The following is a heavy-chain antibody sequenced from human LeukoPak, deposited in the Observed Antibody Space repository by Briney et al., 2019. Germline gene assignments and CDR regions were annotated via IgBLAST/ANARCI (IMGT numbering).Heavy chain of an antibody. D-gene: IGHD6-6*01. V-gene: IGHV4-59*08. CDR1: GASITSYC. Sequence: SETLSLTCTVSGASITSYCWSWIRQPPGKGLEWIGNIYYSGNTNYNPSLKSRVTISVDMSKSHFSLKLSSVTAADTAVYYCARRHQVSSYSPYAFDIWGQGTMVTVSS. CDR2: IYYSGNT. J-gene: IGHJ3*02. CDR3: ARRHQVSSYSPYAFDI.